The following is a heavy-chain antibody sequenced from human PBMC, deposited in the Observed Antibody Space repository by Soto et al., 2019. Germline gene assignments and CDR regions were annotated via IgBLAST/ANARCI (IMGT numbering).Heavy chain of an antibody. CDR1: GYTFTGYY. CDR3: ARVHLPGIAVAGTLQNWFDP. D-gene: IGHD6-19*01. V-gene: IGHV1-2*04. J-gene: IGHJ5*02. Sequence: GASVKVSCKASGYTFTGYYMHWVRQAPGQGLEWMGWINPNSGGTNYAQKFQGWVTMTRDTSISTAYMELSRLRSDDTAVYYCARVHLPGIAVAGTLQNWFDPWGQGTLVTVSS. CDR2: INPNSGGT.